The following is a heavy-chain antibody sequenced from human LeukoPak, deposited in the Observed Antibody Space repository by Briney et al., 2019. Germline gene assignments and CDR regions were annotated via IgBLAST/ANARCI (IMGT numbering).Heavy chain of an antibody. CDR3: ARVRRRSSAYDYSDY. CDR1: GFTFRGYS. J-gene: IGHJ4*02. D-gene: IGHD5-12*01. V-gene: IGHV3-21*06. CDR2: LSSSSTYI. Sequence: GGSLRLSCAASGFTFRGYSMNCVRQAPGEGLECVSALSSSSTYIYYVDSVKGRFTISRDNAKNSLYLQMNSLRAEDTAIYFCARVRRRSSAYDYSDYWGQGTLVTASA.